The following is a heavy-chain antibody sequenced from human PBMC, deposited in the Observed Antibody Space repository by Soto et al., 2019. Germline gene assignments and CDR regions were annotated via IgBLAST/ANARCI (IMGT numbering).Heavy chain of an antibody. CDR2: IYHSGIT. Sequence: SETLSLTCAVSGGSVSSSYWWTWVRQAPGKGLQWIGEIYHSGITNYNPSLKSRVTISVDTSKNQFSLKLSSVTAADTAVYYCARSMTTVVTLDYWAQGTLVTVSS. CDR1: GGSVSSSYW. V-gene: IGHV4-4*02. CDR3: ARSMTTVVTLDY. J-gene: IGHJ4*02. D-gene: IGHD4-17*01.